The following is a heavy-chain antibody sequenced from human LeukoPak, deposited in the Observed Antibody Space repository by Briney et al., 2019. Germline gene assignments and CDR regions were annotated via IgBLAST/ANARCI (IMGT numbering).Heavy chain of an antibody. D-gene: IGHD1-26*01. CDR3: ARGGSYRHYYYYNMDV. CDR2: ISSSGSTI. J-gene: IGHJ6*03. V-gene: IGHV3-11*04. CDR1: GFTFSDYY. Sequence: GGSLRPTSAASGFTFSDYYMSWIRQAPGKGLEWVSYISSSGSTIYYADSVKGRFTISRDNAKNSLYLQMNSLRAEDTAVYYCARGGSYRHYYYYNMDVWGKGTTVTVSS.